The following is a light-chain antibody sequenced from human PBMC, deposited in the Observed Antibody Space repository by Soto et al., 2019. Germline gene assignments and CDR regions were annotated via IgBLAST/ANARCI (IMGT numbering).Light chain of an antibody. Sequence: EIVLTQFAGTLSLSPGERATLSCRASQSVSSSYLAWYQQKPGQAPRLLIYGASSRATGIPDRFSGSGSGTDFTLTISRLEPEDFAVYYCQQYGSSPLTFGGGTKVEIK. V-gene: IGKV3-20*01. CDR3: QQYGSSPLT. J-gene: IGKJ4*01. CDR2: GAS. CDR1: QSVSSSY.